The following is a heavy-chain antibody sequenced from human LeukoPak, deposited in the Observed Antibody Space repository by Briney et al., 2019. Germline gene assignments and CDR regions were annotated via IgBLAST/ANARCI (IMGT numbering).Heavy chain of an antibody. J-gene: IGHJ4*02. CDR3: AKDIGTGYDYVMSSPDY. CDR2: ITWDGGTT. V-gene: IGHV3-43D*03. CDR1: GFTFSSYA. D-gene: IGHD5-12*01. Sequence: GGSLRLSCAASGFTFSSYAMSWVRQAPGKGLEWVSLITWDGGTTYYADSVWGRFTVSRDNSENSLYLQMNTLKTEDTAFYYCAKDIGTGYDYVMSSPDYWGQGTLVTVSS.